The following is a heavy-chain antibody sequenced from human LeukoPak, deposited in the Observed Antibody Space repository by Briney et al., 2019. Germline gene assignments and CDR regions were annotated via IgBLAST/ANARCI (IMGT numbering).Heavy chain of an antibody. CDR1: GFTFSTYS. CDR3: AKADRGWGVITKD. D-gene: IGHD3-10*01. CDR2: ISSGSSTI. J-gene: IGHJ4*02. V-gene: IGHV3-48*02. Sequence: GSLRLSCAASGFTFSTYSMNWVRQAPGKGLEWVSYISSGSSTIYYADSVKGRFTISRDNAKNSLYLQMNSLRDEDTAVYYCAKADRGWGVITKDWGQGTLVTVSS.